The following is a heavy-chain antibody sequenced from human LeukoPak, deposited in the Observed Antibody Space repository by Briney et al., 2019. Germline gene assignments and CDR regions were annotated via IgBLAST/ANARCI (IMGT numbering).Heavy chain of an antibody. CDR3: ARGLGKGAFDI. J-gene: IGHJ3*02. CDR2: ISWNSGST. D-gene: IGHD1-26*01. Sequence: PGGSLRLSCEASGFVFDQHGMSWVRQGPGKGLEWVSSISWNSGSTTYADSVKGRFTISRDSALYLQMDTLRAEDTALYYCARGLGKGAFDIWGQGTMVTVSS. CDR1: GFVFDQHG. V-gene: IGHV3-20*04.